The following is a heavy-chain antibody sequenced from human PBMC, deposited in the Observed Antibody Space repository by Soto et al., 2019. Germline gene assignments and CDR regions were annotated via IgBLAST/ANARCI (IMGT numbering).Heavy chain of an antibody. CDR2: IYYSGST. CDR3: ARRQGSSSWYGGDYGMDV. J-gene: IGHJ6*02. Sequence: PSETLSLTCTVSGGSISSSSYYWGWIRQPPGKGLEWIGSIYYSGSTYYNPSLKSRVTISVDTSKNQFSLKLSYVTAADTAVYYCARRQGSSSWYGGDYGMDVWGQGTTVTVSS. V-gene: IGHV4-39*01. CDR1: GGSISSSSYY. D-gene: IGHD6-13*01.